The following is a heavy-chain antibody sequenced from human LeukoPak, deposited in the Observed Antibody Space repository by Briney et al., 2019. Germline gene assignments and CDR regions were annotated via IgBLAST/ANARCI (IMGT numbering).Heavy chain of an antibody. V-gene: IGHV1-8*02. CDR1: GYSFTDYD. Sequence: ASVKVSCEASGYSFTDYDINWVRQATGQGPEWMGWMNPNSGDAGSAQKFQGRLTLTWSTSISTAYMELSSLRPEDTAVYYCVRGGSSQLETDFDFWGQGTLVTVSS. J-gene: IGHJ4*02. CDR3: VRGGSSQLETDFDF. CDR2: MNPNSGDA. D-gene: IGHD2-2*01.